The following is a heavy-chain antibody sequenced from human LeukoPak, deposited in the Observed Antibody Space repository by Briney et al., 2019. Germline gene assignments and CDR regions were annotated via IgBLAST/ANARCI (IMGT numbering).Heavy chain of an antibody. V-gene: IGHV3-30*18. Sequence: GGSLRLSCAASGFTFSSYGMHWVRQAPGKGLEWVAVISYDGSNKYYADSVKGRFTISRDNSKNTLYLQVNSLRAEDTAVYYCAKGVGRYFDWLFLFDYWGQGTLVTVSS. D-gene: IGHD3-9*01. CDR2: ISYDGSNK. CDR1: GFTFSSYG. CDR3: AKGVGRYFDWLFLFDY. J-gene: IGHJ4*02.